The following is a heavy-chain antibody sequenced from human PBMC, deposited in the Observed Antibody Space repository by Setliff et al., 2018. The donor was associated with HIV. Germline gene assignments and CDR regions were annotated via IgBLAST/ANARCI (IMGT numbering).Heavy chain of an antibody. D-gene: IGHD1-26*01. J-gene: IGHJ2*01. CDR2: INHSGST. Sequence: SETLSLTCAVYGGSFSGYYWSWIRQPPGKGLEWIGEINHSGSTNYNPSLKSRVTISVDTSKNQFSLKLSSVTAADTAVYYCARGTYKWELLLAWYFDLWGRGTLVTVSS. CDR3: ARGTYKWELLLAWYFDL. V-gene: IGHV4-34*01. CDR1: GGSFSGYY.